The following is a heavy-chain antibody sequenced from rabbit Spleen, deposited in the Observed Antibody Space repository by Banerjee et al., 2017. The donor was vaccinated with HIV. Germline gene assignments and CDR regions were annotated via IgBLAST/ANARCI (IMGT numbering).Heavy chain of an antibody. V-gene: IGHV1S45*01. Sequence: QEQLVESGGGLVQPGASLTLTCTASGFSFSAGYYMCWVRQAPGKGLKWIACMNAATGKPVYATWANGRFSISRTSSTTVTLQMTSLTAADTATYFCARDGSGGISYYFNLWGQGTLVTVS. CDR2: MNAATGKP. D-gene: IGHD1-1*01. CDR1: GFSFSAGYY. CDR3: ARDGSGGISYYFNL. J-gene: IGHJ4*01.